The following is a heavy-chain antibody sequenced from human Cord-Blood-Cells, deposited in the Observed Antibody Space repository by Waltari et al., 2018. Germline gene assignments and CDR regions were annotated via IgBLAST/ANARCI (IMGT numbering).Heavy chain of an antibody. CDR2: IYSGGRT. Sequence: EVQLVESGGGLIQPGGSLRLSCAASGFTVSSNYMSWVRQAPGKGLEWVAVIYSGGRTYYADSVKGRFTISRDNSKNTLYLQMNSLRAEDTAVYYCARYRYSGSYYGGWGQGTLVTVSS. CDR1: GFTVSSNY. CDR3: ARYRYSGSYYGG. D-gene: IGHD1-26*01. J-gene: IGHJ4*02. V-gene: IGHV3-53*01.